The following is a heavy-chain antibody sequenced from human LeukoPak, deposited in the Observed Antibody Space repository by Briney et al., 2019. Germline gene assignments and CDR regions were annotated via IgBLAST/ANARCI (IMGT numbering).Heavy chain of an antibody. D-gene: IGHD6-6*01. CDR1: GGSISSYY. J-gene: IGHJ6*03. Sequence: SETLSLTCTVSGGSISSYYWSWIRQPPGKGLEWIGYIYYSGSTNYNPSLKSRVTISVDTSKNQFSLKLSSVTPEDTAVYYCARVTSSSPYLDYYYYMDVWGKGTTVTVSS. V-gene: IGHV4-59*12. CDR3: ARVTSSSPYLDYYYYMDV. CDR2: IYYSGST.